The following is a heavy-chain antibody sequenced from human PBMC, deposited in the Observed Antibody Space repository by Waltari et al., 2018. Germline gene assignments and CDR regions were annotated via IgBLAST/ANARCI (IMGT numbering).Heavy chain of an antibody. Sequence: EVQLLESGGGLVQPGGSLRLSCAASGFTFSSYAMSWVRPAPGKGLEWVSAIRGSGGSTYYADSVKGRFTISRDNSKNTLYLQMNSLRAEDTAVYYCAKEPLHCTNGVCYTGYFDYWGQGTLVTVSS. CDR3: AKEPLHCTNGVCYTGYFDY. D-gene: IGHD2-8*01. J-gene: IGHJ4*02. V-gene: IGHV3-23*01. CDR1: GFTFSSYA. CDR2: IRGSGGST.